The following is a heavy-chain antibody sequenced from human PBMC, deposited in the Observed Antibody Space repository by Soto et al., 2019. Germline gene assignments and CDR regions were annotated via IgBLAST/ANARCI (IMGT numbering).Heavy chain of an antibody. D-gene: IGHD3-16*02. Sequence: EVQLLESGGGLVQPGGSLRLSCAASGFTYESYAMSWVRQAPGKGLEWVSGINSGGTVAHYADSVKGRFAISRDNSKNTLSLEMKSLRADETGLYYCAISTGGFGGLFVVPSDYWGQGTLVTVSS. CDR3: AISTGGFGGLFVVPSDY. V-gene: IGHV3-23*01. J-gene: IGHJ4*02. CDR2: INSGGTVA. CDR1: GFTYESYA.